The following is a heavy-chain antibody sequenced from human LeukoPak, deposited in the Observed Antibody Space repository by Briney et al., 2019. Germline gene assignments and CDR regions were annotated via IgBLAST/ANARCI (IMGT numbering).Heavy chain of an antibody. CDR1: GFTFSSYA. D-gene: IGHD5-18*01. CDR2: ISYDGSNK. CDR3: ARDPGYSYGIDY. Sequence: GGSLRLSCAASGFTFSSYAMHWVRQAPGKGLEWVAVISYDGSNKYYADSVKGRFTISRDNSKNTLYLQMNSLRAEDTAVHYCARDPGYSYGIDYWGQGTLVTVSS. V-gene: IGHV3-30-3*01. J-gene: IGHJ4*02.